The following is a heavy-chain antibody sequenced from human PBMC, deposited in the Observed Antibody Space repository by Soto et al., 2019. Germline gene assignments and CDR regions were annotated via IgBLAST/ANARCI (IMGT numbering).Heavy chain of an antibody. D-gene: IGHD2-15*01. V-gene: IGHV1-46*03. CDR1: GYTFTSYY. Sequence: GASVKVSCKASGYTFTSYYMHWVRQAPGQGLEWMGIINPSGGSTSYAQKFQGRVTMTRDTSTSTVYIELSSLRSEDTAVYYCARVFCSGGSCYSMHASPYDAFDIWGQGTMVTVSS. CDR2: INPSGGST. J-gene: IGHJ3*02. CDR3: ARVFCSGGSCYSMHASPYDAFDI.